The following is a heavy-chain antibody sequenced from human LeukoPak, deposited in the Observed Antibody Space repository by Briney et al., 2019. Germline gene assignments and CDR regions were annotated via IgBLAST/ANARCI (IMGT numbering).Heavy chain of an antibody. CDR1: GYTFTSYG. D-gene: IGHD5-12*01. CDR2: ISAYNGNT. V-gene: IGHV1-18*01. J-gene: IGHJ4*02. Sequence: AASVKVSCKASGYTFTSYGISWVRQAPGQGLEWMGWISAYNGNTNYAQKLQGRVTMTTDTSTSTAYMELRSLRSDDTAVYYCARDRRYSGCDLFVYWGQRTLVTVSS. CDR3: ARDRRYSGCDLFVY.